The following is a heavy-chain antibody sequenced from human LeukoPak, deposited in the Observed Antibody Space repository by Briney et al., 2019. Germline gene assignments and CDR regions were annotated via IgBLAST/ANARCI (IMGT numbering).Heavy chain of an antibody. J-gene: IGHJ4*02. D-gene: IGHD6-13*01. CDR2: IRSKTDGGTT. CDR1: GFTFSNAR. V-gene: IGHV3-15*01. Sequence: GGSLRLSCAASGFTFSNARMNWVRQAPGKGLEWVCRIRSKTDGGTTDYAAPVKGRFTISRDDSKNTLYLQMSSLKTEDTAVYYCTTSSISAAGRVDYWGQGTLVTVSS. CDR3: TTSSISAAGRVDY.